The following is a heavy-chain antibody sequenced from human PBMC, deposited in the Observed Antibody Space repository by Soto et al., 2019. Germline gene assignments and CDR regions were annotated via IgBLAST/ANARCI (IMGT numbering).Heavy chain of an antibody. Sequence: QVQLQESRAGLVKPSQTLSLTCTVSGDSISSGGYYWSWIRQHPGKGLEWIGYIYYSGSTYYNPSLKSRVTISVDTSKNQFSLKLSSVTAADTAVYYCASGTEVSPSWDVWGQGTTVTVSS. CDR2: IYYSGST. CDR1: GDSISSGGYY. V-gene: IGHV4-31*03. D-gene: IGHD1-26*01. CDR3: ASGTEVSPSWDV. J-gene: IGHJ6*02.